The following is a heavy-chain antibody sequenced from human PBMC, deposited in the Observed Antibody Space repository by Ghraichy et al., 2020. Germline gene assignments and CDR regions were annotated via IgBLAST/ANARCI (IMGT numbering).Heavy chain of an antibody. Sequence: SVKVSCKASGGTFSSYAISWVRQAPGQGLEWMGRIIPILGIANYAQKFQGRVTITADKSTSTAYMDLSSLRSEDTAVYYCARDRRYDFWSGYVPRGMDVWGQGTTVTVSS. CDR1: GGTFSSYA. J-gene: IGHJ6*02. V-gene: IGHV1-69*04. D-gene: IGHD3-3*01. CDR2: IIPILGIA. CDR3: ARDRRYDFWSGYVPRGMDV.